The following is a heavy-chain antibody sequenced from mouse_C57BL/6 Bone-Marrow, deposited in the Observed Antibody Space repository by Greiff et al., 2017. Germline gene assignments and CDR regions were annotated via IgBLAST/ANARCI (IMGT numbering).Heavy chain of an antibody. V-gene: IGHV1-55*01. CDR1: GYTFTSYW. CDR3: ARGTTVVAKAY. CDR2: IYPGSGST. D-gene: IGHD1-1*01. J-gene: IGHJ3*01. Sequence: VQLQQSGAELVKPGASVKMSCKASGYTFTSYWITWVKQRPGQGLEWIGDIYPGSGSTNYNEKFKSKATLTVDTSSSTAYMQLSSLTSEDSAVYYCARGTTVVAKAYWGQGTLVTVSA.